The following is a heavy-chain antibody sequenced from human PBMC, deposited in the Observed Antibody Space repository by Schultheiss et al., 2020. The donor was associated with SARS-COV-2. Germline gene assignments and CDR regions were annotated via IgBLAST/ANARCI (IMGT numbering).Heavy chain of an antibody. D-gene: IGHD2-8*01. CDR3: ARVGDCTNGVCSPNWFDP. CDR1: GGSISSYY. CDR2: IYTSGST. J-gene: IGHJ5*02. V-gene: IGHV4-4*07. Sequence: SETLSLTCTVSGGSISSYYWSWIRQPAGKGLEWIGRIYTSGSTNYNPSLKSRVTISVDTSKNQFSLKLSSVTAADTAVYYCARVGDCTNGVCSPNWFDPWGQGTLVTVSS.